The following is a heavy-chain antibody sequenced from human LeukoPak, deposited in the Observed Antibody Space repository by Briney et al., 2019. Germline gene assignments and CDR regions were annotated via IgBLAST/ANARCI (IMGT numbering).Heavy chain of an antibody. D-gene: IGHD2-21*02. CDR3: ARDGCGGDCYSPRCYYYYMDV. CDR2: ISAYNGNT. V-gene: IGHV1-18*01. J-gene: IGHJ6*03. CDR1: GYTFTSYG. Sequence: ASVKVSCKASGYTFTSYGISWVRQAPGQGLEWMGWISAYNGNTNYAQKLQGRVTMTTDTSTSTAYMELRSLRSDDTAVYYCARDGCGGDCYSPRCYYYYMDVWGKGTTVTVSS.